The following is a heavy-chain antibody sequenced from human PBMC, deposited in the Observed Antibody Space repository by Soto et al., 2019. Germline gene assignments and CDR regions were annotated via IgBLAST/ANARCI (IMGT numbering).Heavy chain of an antibody. V-gene: IGHV4-34*01. Sequence: SETLSLTCTVYGGSFSDYYWSLIRQPPGKGLGWIGEINHSGSTNYNPSLKSRVAISVDTSKNQFSLKLSSVTAADTAVYYCARGIRGFFPWYGMDVWGQGTTVTVSS. J-gene: IGHJ6*02. D-gene: IGHD5-12*01. CDR2: INHSGST. CDR3: ARGIRGFFPWYGMDV. CDR1: GGSFSDYY.